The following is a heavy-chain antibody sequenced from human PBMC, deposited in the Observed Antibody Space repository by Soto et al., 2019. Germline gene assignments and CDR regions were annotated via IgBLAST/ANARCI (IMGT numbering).Heavy chain of an antibody. CDR1: GFTLSSYW. D-gene: IGHD5-12*01. J-gene: IGHJ4*02. Sequence: EVQLVESGGGLVQPGGSLRLSCAASGFTLSSYWMHWVRQAPGKGLVWISRINIDGSSTSYADSVKGRFTISRDNAKNTLYLQVNSLRAEDTAVYYCARSGDGYNFVDDCWGQGTLVTVSS. CDR3: ARSGDGYNFVDDC. CDR2: INIDGSST. V-gene: IGHV3-74*01.